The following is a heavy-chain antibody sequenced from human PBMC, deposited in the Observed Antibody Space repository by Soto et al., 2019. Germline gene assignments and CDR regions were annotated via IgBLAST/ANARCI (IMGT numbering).Heavy chain of an antibody. D-gene: IGHD3-10*01. Sequence: QVQLQESGPGLVKPSQTLSLTCTVSGGSISSGDYYWSWIRQPPGKGLEWFGYIYYSGTTYYNPCLKSRVTISVDTSNNQFSLKLSSVTAADPAVYYCARDRGERVDIWGQGTLVTVSS. CDR3: ARDRGERVDI. J-gene: IGHJ3*02. CDR2: IYYSGTT. V-gene: IGHV4-30-4*01. CDR1: GGSISSGDYY.